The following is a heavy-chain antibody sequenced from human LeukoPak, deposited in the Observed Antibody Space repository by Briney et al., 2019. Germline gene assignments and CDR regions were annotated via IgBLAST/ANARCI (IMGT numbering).Heavy chain of an antibody. V-gene: IGHV1-18*01. Sequence: ASVKVSCKASGGTFSSYAISWVRQAPGQGLEWMGWISAYNGNTNYAQKLQGRVTMTTDTSTSTAYMELRSLRSDDTAVYYCARAKEFSYSTYWGQGTLVTVSS. CDR3: ARAKEFSYSTY. D-gene: IGHD3-16*02. CDR2: ISAYNGNT. J-gene: IGHJ4*02. CDR1: GGTFSSYA.